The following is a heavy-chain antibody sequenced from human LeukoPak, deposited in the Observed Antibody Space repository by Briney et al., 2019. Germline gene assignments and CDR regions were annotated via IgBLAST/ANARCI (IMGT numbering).Heavy chain of an antibody. CDR2: ISGSSSSI. Sequence: KTGESLRLSCVASGFTFSDYYMTWIRQAPGKGLEWVSYISGSSSSINYADSVRGRFATSRDNARNSLCLQMDSLRVEDTAVYYCARAPYSSSWCYFDFWGQGTLVTASS. CDR3: ARAPYSSSWCYFDF. CDR1: GFTFSDYY. V-gene: IGHV3-11*03. D-gene: IGHD6-13*01. J-gene: IGHJ4*02.